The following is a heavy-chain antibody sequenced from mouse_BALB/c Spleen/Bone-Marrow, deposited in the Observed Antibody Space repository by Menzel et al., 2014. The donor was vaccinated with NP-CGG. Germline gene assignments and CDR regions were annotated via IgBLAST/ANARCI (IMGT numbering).Heavy chain of an antibody. V-gene: IGHV1-80*01. Sequence: VMLVESGAELVRPGSSVKISCKASGYAFSSYWMNWVKQRPGQGLEWIGQIYPGDGDTNYNGKFKGKATLTADKSSSTAYMQLSSLTSEDSAVYFCARRGYHYGSSYVDYWGQGTTLTVSS. J-gene: IGHJ2*01. CDR1: GYAFSSYW. CDR2: IYPGDGDT. CDR3: ARRGYHYGSSYVDY. D-gene: IGHD1-1*01.